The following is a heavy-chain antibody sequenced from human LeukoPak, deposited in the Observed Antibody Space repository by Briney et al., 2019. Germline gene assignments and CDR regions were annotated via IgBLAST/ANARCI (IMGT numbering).Heavy chain of an antibody. CDR2: INPSGGST. V-gene: IGHV1-46*01. D-gene: IGHD6-19*01. CDR1: GYTITRYY. CDR3: ARDSNTSGRDPIYFFDY. Sequence: ASVQVPCKTSGYTITRYYIHWVRQAPGEGLEWMGIINPSGGSTRYAQNFQGRLTMTRDTSTNRIYMELSSLRSEDTAVYYCARDSNTSGRDPIYFFDYWGQGTLVTVSS. J-gene: IGHJ4*02.